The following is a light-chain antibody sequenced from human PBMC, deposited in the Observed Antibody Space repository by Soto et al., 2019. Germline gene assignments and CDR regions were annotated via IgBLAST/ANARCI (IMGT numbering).Light chain of an antibody. CDR3: QNYESYRWT. V-gene: IGKV1-5*01. Sequence: DTQMTQSPSSVSASVGDKLTITCRASQNTRDRVAWYQQKPGQAPKLLIYDVSKLFTGVPSRFSGSGSGRDFTLTITGLQPDDFATYFCQNYESYRWTFGQGTKVDIK. J-gene: IGKJ1*01. CDR2: DVS. CDR1: QNTRDR.